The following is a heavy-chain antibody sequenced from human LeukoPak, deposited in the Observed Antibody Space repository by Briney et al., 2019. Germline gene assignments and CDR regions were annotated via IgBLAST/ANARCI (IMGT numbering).Heavy chain of an antibody. D-gene: IGHD5-12*01. CDR1: GFTFSSYG. J-gene: IGHJ4*02. Sequence: GGSLRLSCAASGFTFSSYGMHWVRQAPGKGLEWVAVISYDGSNKYYADSVKGRFTISRDNSKNTLYLQMNSLRAEDTAVYYCAKDNHPWPQGYFDYWGQGTLVTVSS. CDR2: ISYDGSNK. V-gene: IGHV3-30*18. CDR3: AKDNHPWPQGYFDY.